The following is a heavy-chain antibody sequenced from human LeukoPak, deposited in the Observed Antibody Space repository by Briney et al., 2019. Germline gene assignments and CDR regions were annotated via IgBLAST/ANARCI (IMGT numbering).Heavy chain of an antibody. CDR3: AHRRGVGSSSWYWFDP. Sequence: SGATLVNPTQTLTMTCTFYGCSLSTSGVGVGWIRQPPGKALERLALIYWNDDKRYSPSLKSRLTITKDTSKNQVVLTMTNMDPVDTATYYCAHRRGVGSSSWYWFDPWGQGTLVTVSS. J-gene: IGHJ5*02. V-gene: IGHV2-5*01. CDR2: IYWNDDK. CDR1: GCSLSTSGVG. D-gene: IGHD6-13*01.